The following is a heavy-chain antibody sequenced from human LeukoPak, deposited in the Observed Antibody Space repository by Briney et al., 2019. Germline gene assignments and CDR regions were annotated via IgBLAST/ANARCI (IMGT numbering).Heavy chain of an antibody. CDR3: ARGFTSWPQGPYHFDY. CDR1: GFTFSSYW. Sequence: PGGSLRLSCAASGFTFSSYWMHWVRQAPGKGLVWVSRINSDGSSTSYADSVKGRFTISRDNSKNVLYLQINTLRPEDTAVFYCARGFTSWPQGPYHFDYWGQGILITVSS. D-gene: IGHD2-2*01. J-gene: IGHJ4*02. V-gene: IGHV3-74*01. CDR2: INSDGSST.